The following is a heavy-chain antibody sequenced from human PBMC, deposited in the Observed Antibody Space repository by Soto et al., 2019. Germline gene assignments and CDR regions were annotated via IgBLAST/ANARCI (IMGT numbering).Heavy chain of an antibody. Sequence: PSETLSLTCTVSVDSITTYYWSWIRQPAGKGLGWIGRIDASGNTNYNPSLNSRVTMSIDTSKKQFSLKLTSVTAADTAIYYCARYSNNWFQTEGMDVWGQGTTVTVSS. D-gene: IGHD6-13*01. CDR2: IDASGNT. CDR1: VDSITTYY. CDR3: ARYSNNWFQTEGMDV. V-gene: IGHV4-4*07. J-gene: IGHJ6*02.